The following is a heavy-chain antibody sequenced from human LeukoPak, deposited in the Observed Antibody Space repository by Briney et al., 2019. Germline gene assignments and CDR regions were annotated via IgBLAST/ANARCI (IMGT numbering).Heavy chain of an antibody. V-gene: IGHV3-30*18. D-gene: IGHD3-22*01. Sequence: PGGSLRLSCAASGFTFSSYGMHWVRQAPGKGLEWVAVISYDGSNKYYADSVKGRFTISRDNSKNTLYLQMNSLRAEDTAVYYCAKGRSYYYDSSGYYNCWGQGTLVTVSP. CDR3: AKGRSYYYDSSGYYNC. J-gene: IGHJ4*02. CDR1: GFTFSSYG. CDR2: ISYDGSNK.